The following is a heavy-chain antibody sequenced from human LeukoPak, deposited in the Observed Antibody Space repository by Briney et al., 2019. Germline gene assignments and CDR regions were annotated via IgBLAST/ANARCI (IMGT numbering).Heavy chain of an antibody. CDR1: GFTFRDYW. D-gene: IGHD2-2*01. CDR2: VKQDGTEK. Sequence: GGSLRLSCEASGFTFRDYWMTWVRQAPGKGLEWVANVKQDGTEKFYVDSVKGRFTISRDNAKNSLYLQMNSLRAEDTAVYYCARSIPAGNRRWGQGTLVTVSS. V-gene: IGHV3-7*03. CDR3: ARSIPAGNRR. J-gene: IGHJ4*02.